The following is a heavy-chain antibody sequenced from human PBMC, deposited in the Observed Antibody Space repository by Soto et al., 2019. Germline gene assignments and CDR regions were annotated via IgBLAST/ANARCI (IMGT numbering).Heavy chain of an antibody. V-gene: IGHV2-26*01. CDR1: GFSLSNARMG. CDR3: ARLSLWFGESKHKNYGMDV. D-gene: IGHD3-10*01. Sequence: QVTLKESGPVLVKPTETLTLTCTVSGFSLSNARMGVSWIRQPPGKALEWLAHIFSNDEKSYSTSLKSRLTNSKDTSKSQVVLTMTNMDPVDTATYYCARLSLWFGESKHKNYGMDVWGQGTTVTVSS. CDR2: IFSNDEK. J-gene: IGHJ6*02.